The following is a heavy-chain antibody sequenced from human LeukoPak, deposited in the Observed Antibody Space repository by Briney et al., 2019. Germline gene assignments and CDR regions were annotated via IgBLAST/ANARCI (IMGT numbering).Heavy chain of an antibody. Sequence: SETLSLTCAVYGGSFSGYYWSWIRQPPGKGLEWIGEINHSGSTNYNPSLKSRVTISVDTSKNQFSLKLSSVTAADTAVYYCERALDYSGYERFDYWGQGTLVTVSS. CDR1: GGSFSGYY. CDR2: INHSGST. D-gene: IGHD5-12*01. J-gene: IGHJ4*02. CDR3: ERALDYSGYERFDY. V-gene: IGHV4-34*01.